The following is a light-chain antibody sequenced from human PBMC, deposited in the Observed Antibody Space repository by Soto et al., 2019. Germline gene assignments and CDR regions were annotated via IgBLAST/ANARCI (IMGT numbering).Light chain of an antibody. Sequence: QSVLTQPASVSGSPGQSITISCTGTSSDVGNYNLVSWYQQHPGKAPKFMIYEVNKRPSGVSNRFSGSKSGNTASLTISGLQAEDEADYYCCSYEGDGSYVIFGGGTKLTVL. J-gene: IGLJ2*01. CDR3: CSYEGDGSYVI. V-gene: IGLV2-23*02. CDR1: SSDVGNYNL. CDR2: EVN.